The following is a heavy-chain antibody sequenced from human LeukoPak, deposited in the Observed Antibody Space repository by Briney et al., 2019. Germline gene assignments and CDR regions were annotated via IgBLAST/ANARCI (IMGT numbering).Heavy chain of an antibody. Sequence: PGGSLRLSCAASGFTFDDYAMHWVRHAPGKGLEWVSGISWNSGSIGYADSVKGRFTISRDNAKNSLYLQMNSLRAEDTAVYYCARGVATYDFWNGYVWGQGTLVTVSS. J-gene: IGHJ4*02. D-gene: IGHD3-3*01. CDR3: ARGVATYDFWNGYV. V-gene: IGHV3-9*01. CDR1: GFTFDDYA. CDR2: ISWNSGSI.